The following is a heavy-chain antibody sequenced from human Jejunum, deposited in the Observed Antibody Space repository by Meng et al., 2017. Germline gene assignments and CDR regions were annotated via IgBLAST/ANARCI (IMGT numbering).Heavy chain of an antibody. Sequence: QAHLVQSGAEGKKPGASVKVSCKASGYTFTNHYMHWVRQAPGQGLEWMGVINPSGDRTIYAQKFQGRLSMTRDTSTSTLYMELSSLRFEDTAAYYCARDNSDSSTSWWFDLWGQGTLVTVSS. V-gene: IGHV1-46*01. CDR2: INPSGDRT. J-gene: IGHJ5*02. CDR1: GYTFTNHY. CDR3: ARDNSDSSTSWWFDL. D-gene: IGHD3-10*01.